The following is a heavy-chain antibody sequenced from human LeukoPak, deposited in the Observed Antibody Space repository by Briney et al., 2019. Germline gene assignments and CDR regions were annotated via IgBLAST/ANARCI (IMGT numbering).Heavy chain of an antibody. D-gene: IGHD2-15*01. CDR3: ARGARVVVATVNWFDP. J-gene: IGHJ5*02. Sequence: SETLSLTCTVSGGSISYYYWTWIRQPPGKGLEWIGSIYYSGSTYYNPSLKSRVTISIDTSKNQFSLKLSSVTAADTAVYYCARGARVVVATVNWFDPWGQGTLVTVSS. CDR1: GGSISYYY. CDR2: IYYSGST. V-gene: IGHV4-59*12.